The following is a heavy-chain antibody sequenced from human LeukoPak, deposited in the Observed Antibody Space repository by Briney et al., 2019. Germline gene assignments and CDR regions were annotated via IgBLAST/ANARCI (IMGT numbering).Heavy chain of an antibody. CDR2: IYSGGST. D-gene: IGHD6-13*01. CDR1: GFTVSGNY. Sequence: GGSLRLSCAASGFTVSGNYMTWVRQAPGKGLEWVSVIYSGGSTYYADSVKGRFTISRDNSKNTLYLQMNSLRAEDTAVYYCARVSYLIAAAEDWGQGTLVTVSS. CDR3: ARVSYLIAAAED. J-gene: IGHJ4*02. V-gene: IGHV3-66*01.